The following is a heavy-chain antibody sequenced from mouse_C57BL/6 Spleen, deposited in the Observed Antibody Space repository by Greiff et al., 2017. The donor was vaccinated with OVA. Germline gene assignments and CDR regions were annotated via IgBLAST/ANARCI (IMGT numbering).Heavy chain of an antibody. V-gene: IGHV1-22*01. CDR3: ASKDYDWYFDV. CDR1: GYTFTDYN. CDR2: INPNNGGT. Sequence: EVKLQESGPELVKPGASVKMSCKASGYTFTDYNMHWVKQSHGKSLEWIGYINPNNGGTSYNQQFKGKATLTVNKSSSTAYMELRSLTSEDSAVYYCASKDYDWYFDVWGTGTTVTVSS. J-gene: IGHJ1*03. D-gene: IGHD2-4*01.